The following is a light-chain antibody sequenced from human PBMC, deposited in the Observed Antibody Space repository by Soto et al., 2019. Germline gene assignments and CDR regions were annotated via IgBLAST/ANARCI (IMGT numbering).Light chain of an antibody. J-gene: IGLJ2*01. Sequence: QSALTQPASVSGSPGQSITISCTGTSSDVGSYNLVSWYQQHPGKAPKLVIYEGSKRPSGVSNRFSGSKSGNTASLTISGLQAEDEADYYCCSYAGSSFGGGTKLTVL. CDR3: CSYAGSS. CDR1: SSDVGSYNL. V-gene: IGLV2-23*01. CDR2: EGS.